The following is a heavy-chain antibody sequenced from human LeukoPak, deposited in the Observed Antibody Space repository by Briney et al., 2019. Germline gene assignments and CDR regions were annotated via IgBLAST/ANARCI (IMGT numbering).Heavy chain of an antibody. CDR3: ARDREVPATDAFDI. J-gene: IGHJ3*02. CDR2: ISAYNGNT. Sequence: ASVKVSCKASGYTFTSYGISWVRQAPGQGLEWMGWISAYNGNTNYAQKLQGRVTMTTDTSTSTAYMELRSLRSDDTAVYYCARDREVPATDAFDIWGQGTMVTVSS. V-gene: IGHV1-18*01. D-gene: IGHD2-2*01. CDR1: GYTFTSYG.